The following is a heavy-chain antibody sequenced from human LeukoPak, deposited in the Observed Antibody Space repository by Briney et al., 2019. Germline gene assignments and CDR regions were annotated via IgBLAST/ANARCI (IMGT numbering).Heavy chain of an antibody. D-gene: IGHD2-15*01. J-gene: IGHJ5*02. CDR1: GGSISSDGYF. Sequence: SETLSLTCTVSGGSISSDGYFWTWIRQHPGKGLEWIGYIYYSGTTYYNPSLKSRVTISVDTSKNQFSLRLSSVTAADTALYYCARVLPDNWFDPWGQGTLVTVSS. V-gene: IGHV4-31*03. CDR2: IYYSGTT. CDR3: ARVLPDNWFDP.